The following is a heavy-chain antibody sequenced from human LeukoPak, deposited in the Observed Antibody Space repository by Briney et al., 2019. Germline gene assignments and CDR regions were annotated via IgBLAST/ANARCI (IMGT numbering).Heavy chain of an antibody. CDR2: IYYSGST. D-gene: IGHD3-22*01. V-gene: IGHV4-59*01. CDR3: ARGNYYDSSGYYRLFDY. J-gene: IGHJ4*02. CDR1: GGSISSYY. Sequence: SETLPLTCTVSGGSISSYYWTWIRQPPGKGLEWIGYIYYSGSTNYNPSLKSRVTISIDTTKNQFSLKLSSVTAADTAVYYCARGNYYDSSGYYRLFDYWGQGTLVTVSS.